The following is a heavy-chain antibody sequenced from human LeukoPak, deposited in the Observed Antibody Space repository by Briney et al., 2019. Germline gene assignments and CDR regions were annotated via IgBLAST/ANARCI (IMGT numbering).Heavy chain of an antibody. J-gene: IGHJ4*02. CDR2: ISYDGSNK. Sequence: GGSLRLSCAASGFTFSSYGMHWVRQAPGKGLEWVAVISYDGSNKYYADSVKGRFTISRDNSKNTLYLQMNSLRAEDTAVYYCAKPRAVVVAASFDYWGRGTLVTVSS. D-gene: IGHD2-15*01. V-gene: IGHV3-30*18. CDR1: GFTFSSYG. CDR3: AKPRAVVVAASFDY.